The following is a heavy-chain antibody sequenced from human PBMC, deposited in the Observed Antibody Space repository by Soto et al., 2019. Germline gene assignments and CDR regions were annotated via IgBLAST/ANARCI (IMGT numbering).Heavy chain of an antibody. J-gene: IGHJ4*01. D-gene: IGHD3-22*01. CDR1: GYTVTSHR. CDR2: ISGYNCNT. CDR3: ERVPYGPGCKPYDSSGYYFDS. V-gene: IGHV1-18*01. Sequence: CKASGYTVTSHRISGVRHAPGQGLEWMGWISGYNCNTHYAQKLQGSVTMTTVTSTSTAYMELRSARSEDTPLHYCERVPYGPGCKPYDSSGYYFDSWG.